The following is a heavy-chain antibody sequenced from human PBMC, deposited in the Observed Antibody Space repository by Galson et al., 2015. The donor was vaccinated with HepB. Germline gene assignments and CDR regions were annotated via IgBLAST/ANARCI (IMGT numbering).Heavy chain of an antibody. CDR2: ISTYNDNT. V-gene: IGHV1-18*01. D-gene: IGHD3-3*01. CDR1: GYTFTNYG. Sequence: SVKVSCKASGYTFTNYGISWVRQAPGQGLEWMGWISTYNDNTNYAQKLQGRVTMTTDTSTSTAYMELRSLRSDDTAVYYCARDDRGYHTSIGAFNIWGQGTMVTVSS. J-gene: IGHJ3*02. CDR3: ARDDRGYHTSIGAFNI.